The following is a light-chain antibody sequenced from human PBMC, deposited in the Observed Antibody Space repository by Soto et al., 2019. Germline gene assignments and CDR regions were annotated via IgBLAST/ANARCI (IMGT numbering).Light chain of an antibody. CDR2: EVS. J-gene: IGLJ2*01. CDR3: SSFAGNNNLV. CDR1: SSDVGGYNY. Sequence: QSALTKPPSASGSPGQSVTISCTGTSSDVGGYNYVSSYQQHPGKAPKLMISEVSKRPSGVPDRFPGSKSGNTASLTVSGLQDEDEAAYYCSSFAGNNNLVFGGGTKLTVL. V-gene: IGLV2-8*01.